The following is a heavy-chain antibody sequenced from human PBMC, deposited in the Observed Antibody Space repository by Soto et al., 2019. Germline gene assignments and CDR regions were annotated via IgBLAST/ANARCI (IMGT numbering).Heavy chain of an antibody. CDR2: IYYSGST. D-gene: IGHD2-2*01. Sequence: SETLSLTCTVSGGSVSSGDYYWSWIRQPPGKGLEWIGYIYYSGSTNYNPSLKSRVTISVDTSKNQFSLKLSSVTAADTAVYYCARDHRYCSSTSCHPYGMDVWRQLTTITVSS. V-gene: IGHV4-61*08. J-gene: IGHJ6*02. CDR1: GGSVSSGDYY. CDR3: ARDHRYCSSTSCHPYGMDV.